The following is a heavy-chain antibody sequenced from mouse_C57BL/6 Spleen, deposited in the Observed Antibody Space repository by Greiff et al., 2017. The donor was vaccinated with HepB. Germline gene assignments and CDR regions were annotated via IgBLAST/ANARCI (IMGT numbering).Heavy chain of an antibody. CDR2: IDPSDSYT. V-gene: IGHV1-69*01. J-gene: IGHJ1*03. CDR3: ASLYYYGSSHWYFDV. D-gene: IGHD1-1*01. Sequence: VQLQQPGAELVMPGASVKLSCKASGYTFTSYWMHWVKQRPGQGLEWIGEIDPSDSYTNYNQKFKGKSTLTVDKSSSTAYMQLSSLTSEDSAVYYCASLYYYGSSHWYFDVWGTGTTVTVSS. CDR1: GYTFTSYW.